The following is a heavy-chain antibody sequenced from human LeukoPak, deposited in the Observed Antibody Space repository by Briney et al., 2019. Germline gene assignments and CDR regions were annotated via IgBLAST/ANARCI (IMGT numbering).Heavy chain of an antibody. V-gene: IGHV3-64*04. CDR3: TRVGYIDEGIDY. J-gene: IGHJ4*02. CDR1: GFIFSSYA. Sequence: GGSLRLSCSASGFIFSSYAMHWVRQAPGKGLEYVSGISFNGGNTYFADSVKGRFTISRDNAKNSLYLQMNSLRAEDTAIYYCTRVGYIDEGIDYWGQGTLVTVSS. CDR2: ISFNGGNT. D-gene: IGHD5-24*01.